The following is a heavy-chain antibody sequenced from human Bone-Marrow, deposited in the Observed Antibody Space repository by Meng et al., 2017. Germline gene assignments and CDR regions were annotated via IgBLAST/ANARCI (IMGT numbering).Heavy chain of an antibody. CDR3: AVNTCSSTSCYVMGGWFDP. CDR2: ISGSGGST. J-gene: IGHJ5*02. CDR1: GFTFSSYA. Sequence: GESLKISCAASGFTFSSYAMSWVRQAPGKGLEWVSAISGSGGSTYYADSVKGRFTISRDNSKNTLYLQMNSLGAEDTAVYYCAVNTCSSTSCYVMGGWFDPWGQGTLVTVSS. D-gene: IGHD2-2*01. V-gene: IGHV3-23*01.